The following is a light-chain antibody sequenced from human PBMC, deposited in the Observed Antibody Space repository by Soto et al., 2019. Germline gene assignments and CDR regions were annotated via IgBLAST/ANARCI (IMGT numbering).Light chain of an antibody. CDR1: QGISNH. CDR3: QHYPSYPLT. J-gene: IGKJ4*01. V-gene: IGKV1-16*02. Sequence: DIQMTQSPSSLSASVGDTVTITCRASQGISNHLSWFQHKPGKAPKALIHAAASLQSGVSSKFSGSGFGTDFPLTITSLQPEYSATYYFQHYPSYPLTFACGTKVEIK. CDR2: AAA.